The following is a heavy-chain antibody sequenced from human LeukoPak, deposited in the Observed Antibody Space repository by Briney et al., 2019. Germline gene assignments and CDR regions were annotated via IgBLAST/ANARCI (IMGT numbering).Heavy chain of an antibody. D-gene: IGHD3-22*01. CDR3: AKVQLTSVVITTPFDY. V-gene: IGHV3-23*01. CDR1: GFTFSSYA. Sequence: GSLRLSCAASGFTFSSYAMSWVRQAPGKGLEWVSAISGSGGSTYYADSVKGRFTISRDNSKNTLYLQMNSLRAEDTAVYYCAKVQLTSVVITTPFDYWGQGTLVTVSS. J-gene: IGHJ4*02. CDR2: ISGSGGST.